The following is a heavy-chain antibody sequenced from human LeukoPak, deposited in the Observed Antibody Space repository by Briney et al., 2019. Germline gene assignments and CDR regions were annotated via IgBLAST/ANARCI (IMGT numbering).Heavy chain of an antibody. Sequence: GGSLRLSCAASGFTFSSYAMSWVRQAPGKGLEWVSAISGSGGSTYYADSVKGRFTISRDNSKNTLYLQMNSLRAEDTAVYYCAKAGTLYSNYDKNYFDYWGQGTLVTVSS. CDR1: GFTFSSYA. CDR3: AKAGTLYSNYDKNYFDY. CDR2: ISGSGGST. V-gene: IGHV3-23*01. J-gene: IGHJ4*02. D-gene: IGHD4-11*01.